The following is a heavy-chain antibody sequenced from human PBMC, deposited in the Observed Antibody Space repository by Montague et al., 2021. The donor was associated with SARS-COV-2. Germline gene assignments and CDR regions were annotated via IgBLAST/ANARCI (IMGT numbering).Heavy chain of an antibody. CDR3: ARELSCSGGICGWFAP. CDR2: VYYTGST. D-gene: IGHD2-15*01. CDR1: GGSISSYY. V-gene: IGHV4-59*01. J-gene: IGHJ5*02. Sequence: SETLSLTCTVSGGSISSYYWSWIRQPPGKGLEWIGNVYYTGSTNYNPSLKSRVTIALDTSKNQFYLKLSSVTAADTAMYFCARELSCSGGICGWFAPWGQGTLVTVSS.